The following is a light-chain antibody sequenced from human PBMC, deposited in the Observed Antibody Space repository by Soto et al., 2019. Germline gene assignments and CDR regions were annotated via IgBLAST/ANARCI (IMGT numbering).Light chain of an antibody. J-gene: IGKJ1*01. CDR2: AAS. Sequence: DVQITHSPSSLSASLGYIVTITFRSSQSISGYLNWYQQKPGKAPKLLIYAASSLQSGVPSRFSGSGSGTDFTLTISSLQPEDCATYYCQQNASTPTFGQRAKVEIK. V-gene: IGKV1-39*01. CDR1: QSISGY. CDR3: QQNASTPT.